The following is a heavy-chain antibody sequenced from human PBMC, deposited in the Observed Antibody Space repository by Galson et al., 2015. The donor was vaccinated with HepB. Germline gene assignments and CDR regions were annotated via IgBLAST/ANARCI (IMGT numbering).Heavy chain of an antibody. Sequence: SLRLSCAVIGFNFGGHWMSWVRQAPGKGLEWVANIKYDGSERFYMESVKGRFTISRDKRKHFVYLQMDNLKANDTAVYYCATRNLFDYWGQGTLVTVSS. CDR3: ATRNLFDY. J-gene: IGHJ4*02. CDR1: GFNFGGHW. CDR2: IKYDGSER. V-gene: IGHV3-7*03.